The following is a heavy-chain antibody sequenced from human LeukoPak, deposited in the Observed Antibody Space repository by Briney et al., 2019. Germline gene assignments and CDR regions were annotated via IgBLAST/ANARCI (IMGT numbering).Heavy chain of an antibody. CDR1: GFTFSTYG. CDR2: IWYDGSNK. Sequence: PGGSLRLSCAASGFTFSTYGMHWVRQAPGKGLEWVAVIWYDGSNKYYAESVKGRFTISRDNSKNTLYLQMNSLRAEDTAVYYCARTTTPLLAAAGSTYYYYGMDVWGQGTTVTVSS. V-gene: IGHV3-33*01. D-gene: IGHD6-13*01. CDR3: ARTTTPLLAAAGSTYYYYGMDV. J-gene: IGHJ6*02.